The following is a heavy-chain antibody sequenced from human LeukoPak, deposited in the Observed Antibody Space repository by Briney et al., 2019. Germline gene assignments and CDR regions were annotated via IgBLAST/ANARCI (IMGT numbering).Heavy chain of an antibody. CDR2: INPNSGGT. CDR3: ARESCSGGSCYSFGLGAFDI. D-gene: IGHD2-15*01. Sequence: GASVKVSCKASGYTFTGYYMHWVRQAPGQGLECMGWINPNSGGTNYAQKFQGWVTMTRDTSISTAYMELSRLRSDDTAVYYCARESCSGGSCYSFGLGAFDIWGQRTMVTVSS. CDR1: GYTFTGYY. V-gene: IGHV1-2*04. J-gene: IGHJ3*02.